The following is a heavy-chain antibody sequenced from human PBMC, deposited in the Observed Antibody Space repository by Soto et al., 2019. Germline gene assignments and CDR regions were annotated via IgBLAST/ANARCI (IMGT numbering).Heavy chain of an antibody. J-gene: IGHJ5*02. CDR3: ARDRAYYDILTGYYQRGWFDP. CDR2: ISGSGGST. Sequence: PGGSLRLSCAASGFTFSSCAMSWVRQAPGKGLEWVSAISGSGGSTYYADSVKGRFTISRDNSKNTLYLQMNSLRAEDTAVYYCARDRAYYDILTGYYQRGWFDPWGQGTLVTVSS. D-gene: IGHD3-9*01. CDR1: GFTFSSCA. V-gene: IGHV3-23*01.